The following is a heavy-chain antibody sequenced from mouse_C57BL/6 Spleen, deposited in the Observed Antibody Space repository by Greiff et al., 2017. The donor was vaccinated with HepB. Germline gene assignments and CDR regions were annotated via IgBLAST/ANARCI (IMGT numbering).Heavy chain of an antibody. V-gene: IGHV1-15*01. CDR3: TRRAYRGNYFDY. Sequence: VKLMESGAELVRPGASVTLSCKASGYTFTDYEMHWVKQTPVHGLEWIGAIDPETGGTAYNQKFKGKAILTADKSSSTAYMELRSLTSEDSAVYYCTRRAYRGNYFDYWGQGTTLTVSS. CDR1: GYTFTDYE. D-gene: IGHD2-14*01. J-gene: IGHJ2*01. CDR2: IDPETGGT.